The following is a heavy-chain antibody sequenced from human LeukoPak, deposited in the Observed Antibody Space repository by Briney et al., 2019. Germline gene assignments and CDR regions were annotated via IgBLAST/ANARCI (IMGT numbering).Heavy chain of an antibody. D-gene: IGHD2/OR15-2a*01. CDR3: ARSFLYYYYYMDV. J-gene: IGHJ6*03. CDR1: GGSFSGYY. Sequence: EPSETLSLTCAVYGGSFSGYYWSWIRQPPGKGLEWIGEINHSGSTNYNPSLKSRVTISVDTSKNQFSLKLSSVPAADTAVYYCARSFLYYYYYMDVWGKGTTVTVSS. CDR2: INHSGST. V-gene: IGHV4-34*01.